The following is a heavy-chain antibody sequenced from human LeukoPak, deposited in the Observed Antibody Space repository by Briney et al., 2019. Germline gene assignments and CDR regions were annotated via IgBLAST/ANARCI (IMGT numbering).Heavy chain of an antibody. CDR2: IYHSGST. D-gene: IGHD5-24*01. Sequence: PSETLSLTCAVYGGSFSGYYWSWIRQPPGKGLEWIGEIYHSGSTDYTPSLKSRVTISVDTSKNPVSLKLSSVTAADTAVYYCSGYNLVMDVWGKGTTVTVSS. J-gene: IGHJ6*03. V-gene: IGHV4-34*01. CDR3: SGYNLVMDV. CDR1: GGSFSGYY.